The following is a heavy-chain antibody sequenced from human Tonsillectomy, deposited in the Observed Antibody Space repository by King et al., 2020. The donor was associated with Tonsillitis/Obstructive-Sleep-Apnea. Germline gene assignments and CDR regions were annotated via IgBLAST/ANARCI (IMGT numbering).Heavy chain of an antibody. V-gene: IGHV3-33*01. Sequence: VKRGELGGGGVQPGRDMRCEWAKDGCKWRSFGLKWGWKARGKGLEWGAGRGEDGSHKDYADSVKGRFNISRDNSMNTVYLEMDSLRAEETAVYYCARDWWVNSRSRIFPLDYWGQRTLFPFSS. CDR2: RGEDGSHK. CDR3: ARDWWVNSRSRIFPLDY. J-gene: IGHJ4*02. CDR1: GCKWRSFG. D-gene: IGHD6-6*01.